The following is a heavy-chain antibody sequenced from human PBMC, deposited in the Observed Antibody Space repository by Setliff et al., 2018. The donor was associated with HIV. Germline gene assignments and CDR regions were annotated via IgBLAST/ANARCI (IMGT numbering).Heavy chain of an antibody. CDR3: ARKKKDYYGSGSYSGYYYYYHMDV. CDR1: GYTFTSYG. Sequence: ASVKVSCKASGYTFTSYGVSWVRQAPGQGLEWMGWISAYNGTNYAQKFQGRVNMTRDTSITTAYLELSSLRSDDTAVFFCARKKKDYYGSGSYSGYYYYYHMDVWGQGTTVTVSS. D-gene: IGHD3-10*01. J-gene: IGHJ6*03. CDR2: ISAYNGT. V-gene: IGHV1-18*01.